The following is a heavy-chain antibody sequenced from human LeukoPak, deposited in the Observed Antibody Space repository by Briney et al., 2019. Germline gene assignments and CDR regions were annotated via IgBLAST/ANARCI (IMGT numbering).Heavy chain of an antibody. D-gene: IGHD4-17*01. J-gene: IGHJ4*02. V-gene: IGHV4-31*03. CDR2: IYYSGST. CDR3: ARLNDYGDYAIDY. CDR1: GGSISSGGYY. Sequence: SETLSLTCTVSGGSISSGGYYWSWIRQHPGKGLEWIGYIYYSGSTYYNPSLKSRVTISVVTSKNQFSLKLSSVTAADTAVYYCARLNDYGDYAIDYWGQGTLVTVSS.